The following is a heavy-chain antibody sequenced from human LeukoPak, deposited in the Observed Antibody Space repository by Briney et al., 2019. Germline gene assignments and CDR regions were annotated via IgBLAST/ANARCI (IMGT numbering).Heavy chain of an antibody. CDR1: GFTFSNYW. V-gene: IGHV3-7*01. CDR3: ARDRQIAY. J-gene: IGHJ4*02. CDR2: IKQDGSEK. Sequence: SGGSLRLSGAAYGFTFSNYWLTWVRQAPGQGLEWVANIKQDGSEKHYVDSVKGRFTISRDNAKNSLYLQMNSLRAEDTAVYYCARDRQIAYWGQGTLVTVSS.